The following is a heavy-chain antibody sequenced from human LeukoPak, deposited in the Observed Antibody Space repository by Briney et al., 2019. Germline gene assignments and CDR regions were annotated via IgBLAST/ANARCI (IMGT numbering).Heavy chain of an antibody. Sequence: ASVKVSRKASGYTFTGYYMHWVRQAPGQGLEWMGWVNPNSGGTNYAQKFQGRVTMTRDTSISTAYMELSRLRSDDTAVYYCARDRFYDILTSYNWFDPWGQGTLVTVSS. J-gene: IGHJ5*02. CDR1: GYTFTGYY. D-gene: IGHD3-9*01. CDR2: VNPNSGGT. CDR3: ARDRFYDILTSYNWFDP. V-gene: IGHV1-2*02.